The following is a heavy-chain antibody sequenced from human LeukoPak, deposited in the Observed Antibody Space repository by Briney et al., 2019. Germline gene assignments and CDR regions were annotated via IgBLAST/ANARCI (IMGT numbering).Heavy chain of an antibody. CDR3: ARDPYDILTGYSSYYFDY. V-gene: IGHV4-59*12. CDR2: IYYSGST. J-gene: IGHJ4*02. Sequence: PSETLSLTCTVSGGSISSYYWSWIRQPPGKGLEWIGYIYYSGSTNYNPSLKSRVAISVDTSKNQFSLKLSSVTAADTAVYYCARDPYDILTGYSSYYFDYWGQGTLVTVSS. CDR1: GGSISSYY. D-gene: IGHD3-9*01.